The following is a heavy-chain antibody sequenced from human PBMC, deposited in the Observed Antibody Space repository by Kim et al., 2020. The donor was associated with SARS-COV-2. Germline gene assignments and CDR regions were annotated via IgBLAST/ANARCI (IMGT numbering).Heavy chain of an antibody. CDR3: ARSNSAYDLPEH. D-gene: IGHD5-12*01. CDR2: FYYSGNP. Sequence: SETLSLTCTVSGGSITGYYWSWIRQPPGKGLEWIGYFYYSGNPNYNPSLKSRVRISVDVSKDHISLNLTSVTAADTAMYYCARSNSAYDLPEHWGQGTLVTVSP. V-gene: IGHV4-59*01. CDR1: GGSITGYY. J-gene: IGHJ1*01.